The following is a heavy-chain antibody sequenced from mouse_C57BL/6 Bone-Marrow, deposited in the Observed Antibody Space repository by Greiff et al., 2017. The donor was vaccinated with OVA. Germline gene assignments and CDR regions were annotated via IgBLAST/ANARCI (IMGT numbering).Heavy chain of an antibody. CDR1: GFNIKNTY. CDR3: ARPYYYGSRGFAY. V-gene: IGHV14-3*01. Sequence: EVQLQQSVAELVRPGASVKLSCTASGFNIKNTYMHWVKQRPEQGLEWIGRIDPANGNTKYAPKFQGKATITADTSSNTAYLQLSSLTSEDTAIYSCARPYYYGSRGFAYWGQGTLVTVSA. CDR2: IDPANGNT. D-gene: IGHD1-1*01. J-gene: IGHJ3*01.